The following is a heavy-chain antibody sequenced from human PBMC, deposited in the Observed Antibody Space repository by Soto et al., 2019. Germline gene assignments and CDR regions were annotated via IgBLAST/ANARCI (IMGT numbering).Heavy chain of an antibody. CDR2: INHSGST. J-gene: IGHJ4*02. D-gene: IGHD2-2*02. CDR3: ARSPGPYCSSTSCYSPSGIERITGTRRRYYFDH. V-gene: IGHV4-34*01. CDR1: GGSFSGYY. Sequence: QTLSLTCAVHGGSFSGYYWSWIRQPSGKGLAWIGEINHSGSTNYNPSLKGRVTISVDTSKNQFSLKLSSVTAADTAVYYCARSPGPYCSSTSCYSPSGIERITGTRRRYYFDHWGQG.